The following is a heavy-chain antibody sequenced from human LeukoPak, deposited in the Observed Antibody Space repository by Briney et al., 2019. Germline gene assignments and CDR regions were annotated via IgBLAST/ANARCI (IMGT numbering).Heavy chain of an antibody. CDR3: ALVWNSYYYGMDV. CDR2: IYYSGST. CDR1: GGSISSGGYY. V-gene: IGHV4-31*03. D-gene: IGHD1/OR15-1a*01. J-gene: IGHJ6*02. Sequence: SETLSLTCTVSGGSISSGGYYWSWIRQHPGKGLEWIGYIYYSGSTYYNPSLKSRVTISVDTSKNQFSLKLSSVTAAVTAVYYCALVWNSYYYGMDVWGQGTTVTVSS.